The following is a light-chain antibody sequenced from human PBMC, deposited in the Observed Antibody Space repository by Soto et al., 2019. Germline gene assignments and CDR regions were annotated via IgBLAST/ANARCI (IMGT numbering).Light chain of an antibody. CDR3: QQYGSSPPRT. V-gene: IGKV3-20*01. CDR2: GAS. CDR1: QSVSRSY. J-gene: IGKJ2*01. Sequence: EIVLTQSPGTRSLSPGERATLSCRASQSVSRSYLAWFQQKPGQAPRLLIYGASSRATGIPDRFSGSGSGTDFTLTISRLEPEDFAVYYCQQYGSSPPRTFGQGTKLEIK.